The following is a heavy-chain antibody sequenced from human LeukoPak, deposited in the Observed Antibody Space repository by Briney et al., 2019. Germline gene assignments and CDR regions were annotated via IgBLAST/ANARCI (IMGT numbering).Heavy chain of an antibody. CDR3: ASLKTMVRGVILSYYFDY. V-gene: IGHV4-39*07. CDR1: GGSISSSSYS. D-gene: IGHD3-10*01. Sequence: PSETLSLTCTVSGGSISSSSYSWGWIRQPPGKGLEWIGSIYYSGSTYYNPSLKSRVTISVDTSKNQFSLKLSSVTAADTAVYYCASLKTMVRGVILSYYFDYWGQGTLVTVSS. J-gene: IGHJ4*02. CDR2: IYYSGST.